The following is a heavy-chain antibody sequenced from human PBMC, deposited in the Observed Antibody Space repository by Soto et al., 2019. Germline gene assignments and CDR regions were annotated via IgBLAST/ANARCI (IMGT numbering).Heavy chain of an antibody. D-gene: IGHD3-10*01. CDR1: GGTFSSYA. J-gene: IGHJ6*02. CDR2: IIPIFGTA. CDR3: AGSQVRGVIYYYYGMDV. Sequence: QVQLVQSGAEVKKPGSSVKVSCKASGGTFSSYAISWVRQAPGQGLEWMGGIIPIFGTANYAQKFQGRVTITADESTSTAYMELSSLRSEDTAVYYCAGSQVRGVIYYYYGMDVWGQGTTVTVSS. V-gene: IGHV1-69*12.